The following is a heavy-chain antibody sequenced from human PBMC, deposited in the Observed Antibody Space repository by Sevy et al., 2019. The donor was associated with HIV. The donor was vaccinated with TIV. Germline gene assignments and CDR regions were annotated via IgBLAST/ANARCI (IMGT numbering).Heavy chain of an antibody. J-gene: IGHJ3*02. CDR2: ISWNSGSI. V-gene: IGHV3-9*01. D-gene: IGHD6-6*01. CDR1: GFTFDDYA. CDR3: AKELNKLVGTDAFDI. Sequence: GGSLRLSCAASGFTFDDYAMHWVRQAPGKGLEWVSGISWNSGSIGYADSVKGRFTISRDNAKNSLYLQMNSLRAEDTASYYCAKELNKLVGTDAFDIWGQGTMVTVSS.